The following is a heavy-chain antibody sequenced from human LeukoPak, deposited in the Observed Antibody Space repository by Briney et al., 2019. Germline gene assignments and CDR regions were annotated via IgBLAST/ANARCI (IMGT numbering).Heavy chain of an antibody. Sequence: SGPTLVKPTQTLTLTCPFSGFSLSTSGVGVGWTRQPPGKALEWLALIYWDDNKLYSPSLKRRLTITKDTSKNQVVLTMTNMDPVDTATYYCAHYGDYRFMYYFDHWGQGTPVTVSS. CDR3: AHYGDYRFMYYFDH. J-gene: IGHJ4*02. CDR1: GFSLSTSGVG. CDR2: IYWDDNK. D-gene: IGHD4-17*01. V-gene: IGHV2-5*02.